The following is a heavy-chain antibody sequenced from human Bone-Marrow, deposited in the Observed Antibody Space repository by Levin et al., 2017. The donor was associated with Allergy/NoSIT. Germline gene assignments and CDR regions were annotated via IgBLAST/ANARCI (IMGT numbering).Heavy chain of an antibody. D-gene: IGHD3-10*01. V-gene: IGHV4-30-4*01. J-gene: IGHJ3*02. CDR1: GASISSGDYY. CDR3: ARDWKGGFRGSPALNAFDI. CDR2: ISYSGRT. Sequence: LRLSCTVSGASISSGDYYWSWIRQPPGKGLECIGCISYSGRTHDNPSLKSRVTISVDTSKNQFSLKLNSVTAADTAVYYCARDWKGGFRGSPALNAFDIWGQGTLVTVSS.